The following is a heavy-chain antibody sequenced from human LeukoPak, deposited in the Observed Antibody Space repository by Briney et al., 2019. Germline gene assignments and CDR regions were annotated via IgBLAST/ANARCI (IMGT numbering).Heavy chain of an antibody. J-gene: IGHJ4*02. Sequence: PSETLSLTCAVYGGSFSGYYWSWIRQPPGKGLEWIGEINHSGSTNYNPSLKSRVTISVDTSKNQFSLKLSSVTAADTAVYFCARATPIAPDYWGQGTLVTVSS. D-gene: IGHD6-13*01. CDR3: ARATPIAPDY. CDR1: GGSFSGYY. V-gene: IGHV4-34*01. CDR2: INHSGST.